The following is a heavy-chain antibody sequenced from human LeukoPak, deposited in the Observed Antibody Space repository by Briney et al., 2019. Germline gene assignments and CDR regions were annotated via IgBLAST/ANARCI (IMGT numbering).Heavy chain of an antibody. CDR1: GFTFNTYW. V-gene: IGHV3-7*01. Sequence: PGGSLRLSCVASGFTFNTYWMSWVRQAPGKGLEWVANIKQDGSDKYYVDAVKGRFTISRDNAKKSLYLQMNSLRVEDTAVYYCARARSSDFWGQGTLVTVSS. CDR3: ARARSSDF. D-gene: IGHD1-26*01. J-gene: IGHJ4*02. CDR2: IKQDGSDK.